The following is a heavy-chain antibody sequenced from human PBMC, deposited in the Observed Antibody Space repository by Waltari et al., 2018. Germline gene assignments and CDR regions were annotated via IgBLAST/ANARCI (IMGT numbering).Heavy chain of an antibody. D-gene: IGHD3-3*01. J-gene: IGHJ2*01. Sequence: APGQGLEWMGGIIPIFGTANYAQKFQGRVTITADKSTSTAYMELSSLRSEDTAVYYCASGMGVVIRYFDLWGRGTLVTVSS. CDR2: IIPIFGTA. V-gene: IGHV1-69*06. CDR3: ASGMGVVIRYFDL.